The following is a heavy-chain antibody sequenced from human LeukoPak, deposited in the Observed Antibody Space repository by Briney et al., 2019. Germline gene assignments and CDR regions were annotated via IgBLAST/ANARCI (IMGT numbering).Heavy chain of an antibody. Sequence: ASVKVSCKAPGYTFTGYYMHWVRQAPGQGLEWMGWINPNSGGTNYAQKFQGRVTMTRDTSISTAYMELSRLRSDDTAVYYCARDHEYSSSWFSDAFDIWGQGTMVTVSS. CDR3: ARDHEYSSSWFSDAFDI. V-gene: IGHV1-2*02. J-gene: IGHJ3*02. CDR1: GYTFTGYY. CDR2: INPNSGGT. D-gene: IGHD6-13*01.